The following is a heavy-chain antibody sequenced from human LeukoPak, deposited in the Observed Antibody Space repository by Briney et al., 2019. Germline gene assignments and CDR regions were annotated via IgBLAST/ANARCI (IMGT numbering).Heavy chain of an antibody. CDR3: AKVTYGSGTYGAFDY. D-gene: IGHD3-10*01. Sequence: GGSLRLSCAASGFTFSSYGMSWVRQAPGKGLEWVSAISGSGGSTYQADSVKGRFTISRDNSKNTLYLQMSSLRAEDTAVYYCAKVTYGSGTYGAFDYWGQGTLVTVSS. CDR2: ISGSGGST. V-gene: IGHV3-23*01. J-gene: IGHJ4*02. CDR1: GFTFSSYG.